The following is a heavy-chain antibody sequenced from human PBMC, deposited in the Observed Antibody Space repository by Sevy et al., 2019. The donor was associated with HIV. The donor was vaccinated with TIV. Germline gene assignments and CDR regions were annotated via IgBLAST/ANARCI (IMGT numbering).Heavy chain of an antibody. CDR2: MNPNSGNT. Sequence: ASVKVSCKASGYTFTSYDIDWVRQATGQGLEWMGWMNPNSGNTGYAQKFQGRVTMTRNTSISTAYMELSSLRSEDTAVYYCARDRLSWTRSNAANTPEYFDYWGQGTLVTVSS. V-gene: IGHV1-8*01. J-gene: IGHJ4*02. CDR3: ARDRLSWTRSNAANTPEYFDY. CDR1: GYTFTSYD. D-gene: IGHD1-1*01.